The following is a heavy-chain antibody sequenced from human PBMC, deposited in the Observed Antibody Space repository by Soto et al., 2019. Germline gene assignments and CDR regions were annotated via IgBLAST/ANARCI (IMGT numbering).Heavy chain of an antibody. J-gene: IGHJ5*02. CDR1: GYSFTSYW. V-gene: IGHV5-10-1*01. CDR3: ARHRSCTNGVCYDWFDP. CDR2: IDPSDSYT. D-gene: IGHD2-8*01. Sequence: LGESLKISCKGSGYSFTSYWISWVRQMPGKGLEWMGRIDPSDSYTNYSPSFQGHVTISADKSISTAYLQWSSLKASDTAMYYCARHRSCTNGVCYDWFDPWGQGTLVTVSS.